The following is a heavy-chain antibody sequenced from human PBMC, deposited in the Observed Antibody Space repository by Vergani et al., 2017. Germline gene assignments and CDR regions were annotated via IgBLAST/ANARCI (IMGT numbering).Heavy chain of an antibody. D-gene: IGHD1-26*01. V-gene: IGHV4-34*01. J-gene: IGHJ4*02. CDR1: GGSFSGYY. CDR2: INHSGST. CDR3: ARPTNSGSYFGLGY. Sequence: QVQLQQWGAGLLKPSETLSLTCAVYGGSFSGYYWSWIRQPPGKGLEWIGEINHSGSTNYNPSLKSRVTISVDTSKNQFSLKLSSVTAADTAVYYCARPTNSGSYFGLGYWGQGTLVTVSS.